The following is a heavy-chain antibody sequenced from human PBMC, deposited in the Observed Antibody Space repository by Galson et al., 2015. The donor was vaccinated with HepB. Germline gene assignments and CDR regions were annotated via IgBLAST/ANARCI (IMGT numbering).Heavy chain of an antibody. CDR2: IRYDGTHI. J-gene: IGHJ1*01. CDR3: ANPSQWLSY. V-gene: IGHV3-30*02. CDR1: GFTFSSYG. D-gene: IGHD6-19*01. Sequence: SLRLSCAASGFTFSSYGMHWVRQAPGKGLEWVAFIRYDGTHIFYGDSVKGRFTISRDNSKNTLYLQMNSLRPEDTAVYYCANPSQWLSYWGQGTLVTVSS.